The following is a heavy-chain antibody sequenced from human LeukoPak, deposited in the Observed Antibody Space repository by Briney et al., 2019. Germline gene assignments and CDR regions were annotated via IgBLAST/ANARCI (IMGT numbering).Heavy chain of an antibody. V-gene: IGHV1-69*05. CDR2: IIPIFGTA. CDR1: GGTFSSYA. J-gene: IGHJ4*02. CDR3: ARARRDGYNLRLDY. D-gene: IGHD5-24*01. Sequence: SVKVSCKASGGTFSSYAISWVRQAPGQGHEWMGGIIPIFGTANYAQKFQGRVTITTDESTSTAYMELSSLRSEDTAVYYCARARRDGYNLRLDYWGQGTLVTVSS.